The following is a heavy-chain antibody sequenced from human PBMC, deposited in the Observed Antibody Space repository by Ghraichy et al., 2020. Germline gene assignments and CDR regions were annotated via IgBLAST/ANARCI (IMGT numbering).Heavy chain of an antibody. CDR2: IYYSGST. CDR1: GGSISSGGYY. V-gene: IGHV4-31*03. Sequence: SETLSLTCTVSGGSISSGGYYWSWIRQHPGKGLEWIGYIYYSGSTYYNPSLKSRVTISVDTSKNQFSLKLSSVTAADTAVYYCARGVEYYYDSSTPRPWYFDLWGRGTLVTVSS. J-gene: IGHJ2*01. D-gene: IGHD3-22*01. CDR3: ARGVEYYYDSSTPRPWYFDL.